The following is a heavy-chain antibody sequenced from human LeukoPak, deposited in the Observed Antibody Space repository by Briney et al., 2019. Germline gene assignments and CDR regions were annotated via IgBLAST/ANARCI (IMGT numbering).Heavy chain of an antibody. V-gene: IGHV3-74*01. CDR2: INTDGSST. D-gene: IGHD2-2*01. Sequence: EGSLRLSCAASGFTFSSYWMHWVRQAPGKGLVWVSRINTDGSSTSYADSVKGRFTISRDNAKNTLYLQTNSLRAEDTAVYYCAKTPQDIVVVPAAIAYFDYWGQGTLVTVSS. CDR1: GFTFSSYW. J-gene: IGHJ4*02. CDR3: AKTPQDIVVVPAAIAYFDY.